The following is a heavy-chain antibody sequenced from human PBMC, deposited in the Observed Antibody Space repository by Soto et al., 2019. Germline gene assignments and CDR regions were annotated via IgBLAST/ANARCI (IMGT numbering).Heavy chain of an antibody. Sequence: SETLSLTCTVSGGSISSGGYYWSWIRQHPGKGLEWIGYIYYSGSTYYNPSLKSRVTISVDTSKNQFSLKLSSVTAADTAVYYCAKLDYGDYVHYWGQGTLVTVSS. CDR3: AKLDYGDYVHY. CDR1: GGSISSGGYY. V-gene: IGHV4-31*03. J-gene: IGHJ4*02. CDR2: IYYSGST. D-gene: IGHD4-17*01.